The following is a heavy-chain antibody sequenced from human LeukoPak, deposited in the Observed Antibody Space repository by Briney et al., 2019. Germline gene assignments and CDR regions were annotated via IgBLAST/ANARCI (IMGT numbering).Heavy chain of an antibody. CDR1: GFTFSDYY. Sequence: GGSLRLSCAASGFTFSDYYMSWIRQAPGKGLEWVSYISSSGRTIYYADSVKGRFTISRDNAKNSLYLQMNSLRAEDTAVYYCARDQPPYYYYMDVWGQGTLVTVSS. J-gene: IGHJ6*03. CDR3: ARDQPPYYYYMDV. CDR2: ISSSGRTI. V-gene: IGHV3-11*04.